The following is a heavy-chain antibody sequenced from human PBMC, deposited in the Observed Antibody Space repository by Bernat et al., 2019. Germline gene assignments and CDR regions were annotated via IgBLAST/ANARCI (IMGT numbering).Heavy chain of an antibody. CDR3: AKEGRGWTPDSFAI. CDR1: GFIFSNYV. D-gene: IGHD6-19*01. V-gene: IGHV3-30*18. J-gene: IGHJ3*02. Sequence: QVQVVESGGGVVLPGRSLRLSCAASGFIFSNYVMNWVRQGPGKGLEWVAVISYDGSGKYYADSVKGRFTISRDNSKNMLYLPMNSLRAEDTAVYYCAKEGRGWTPDSFAIWGQGTMVTVSS. CDR2: ISYDGSGK.